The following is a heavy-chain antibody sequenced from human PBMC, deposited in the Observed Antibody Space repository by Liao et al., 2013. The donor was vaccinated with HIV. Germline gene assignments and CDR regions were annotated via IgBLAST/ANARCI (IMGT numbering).Heavy chain of an antibody. J-gene: IGHJ3*01. CDR3: ARENGPRSKFGRASDF. D-gene: IGHD2-8*01. V-gene: IGHV4-30-4*08. Sequence: QVQLQESGPGLVKPSQTLSLTCTVSGVPINGGDYYWSWIRQPPGKGLEWIGYVYHSGTAYYNPSLKSRLLISVDTSKNQFSLDLSSVTAADTAIYCARENGPRSKFGRASDFWGQGTMVTVSS. CDR1: GVPINGGDYY. CDR2: VYHSGTA.